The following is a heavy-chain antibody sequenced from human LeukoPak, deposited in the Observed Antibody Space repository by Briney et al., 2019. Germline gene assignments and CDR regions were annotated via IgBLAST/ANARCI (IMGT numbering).Heavy chain of an antibody. J-gene: IGHJ4*02. CDR2: IYYSGST. CDR1: GGSISSYY. V-gene: IGHV4-59*01. D-gene: IGHD3-22*01. CDR3: AREYYYDSSGYYYAPQYFDY. Sequence: SETLSLTCAVSGGSISSYYWSWIRQPPGKGLEWIGYIYYSGSTNYNPSLKSRVTISVDTSKNQFSLKLSSVTAADTAVYYCAREYYYDSSGYYYAPQYFDYWGQGTLVTVSS.